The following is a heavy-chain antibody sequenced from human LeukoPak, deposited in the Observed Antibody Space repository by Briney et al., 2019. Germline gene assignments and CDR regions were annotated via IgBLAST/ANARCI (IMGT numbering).Heavy chain of an antibody. CDR3: ARVIGSGWLDY. CDR1: GGSISSSSYY. D-gene: IGHD6-19*01. J-gene: IGHJ4*02. Sequence: SETLSLTCTVSGGSISSSSYYWGWIRQPPGKGLEWIGEINHSGSTNYNPSLKSRVTISVDTSKNQFSLKLSSVTAADTAVYYCARVIGSGWLDYWGQGTLVTVSS. CDR2: INHSGST. V-gene: IGHV4-39*07.